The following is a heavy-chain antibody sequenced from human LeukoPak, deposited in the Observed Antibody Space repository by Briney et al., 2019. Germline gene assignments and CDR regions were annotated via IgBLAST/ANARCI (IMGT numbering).Heavy chain of an antibody. V-gene: IGHV4-59*09. J-gene: IGHJ6*03. Sequence: GYIYYSASTNYNPSLKSRVTISVDTSKNQFSLKLTSVTAADAAVYYCARGIADYWYYMDVWGKGTTVTVSS. D-gene: IGHD2-8*02. CDR2: IYYSAST. CDR3: ARGIADYWYYMDV.